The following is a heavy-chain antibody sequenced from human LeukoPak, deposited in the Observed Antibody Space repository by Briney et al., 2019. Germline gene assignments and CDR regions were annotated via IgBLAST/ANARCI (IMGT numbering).Heavy chain of an antibody. CDR3: ARRRYFDGSGYLE. CDR2: IYYSGRT. V-gene: IGHV4-39*01. D-gene: IGHD3-22*01. CDR1: GDSVSRSDSY. Sequence: SETLSLTCSVSGDSVSRSDSYWDWIRQPPGKGLEWIGTIYYSGRTYYSPSLRSRVTMSVDPSNNQFSLTLRSVTAADTALYYCARRRYFDGSGYLEWGQGTLLSVSS. J-gene: IGHJ1*01.